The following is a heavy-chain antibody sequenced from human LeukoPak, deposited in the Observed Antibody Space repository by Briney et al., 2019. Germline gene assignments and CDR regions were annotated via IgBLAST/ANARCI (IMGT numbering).Heavy chain of an antibody. Sequence: GGPLRLSCAASGFNFIDYSMNWVRQAPGKGLEWISYIGISSGNTKYADSVKGRFTISRDKARNSLYLQMNSLRVEDTAVYYCARDHRYAFDNWGHGTLVTVSS. V-gene: IGHV3-48*01. J-gene: IGHJ4*01. CDR1: GFNFIDYS. D-gene: IGHD5-12*01. CDR2: IGISSGNT. CDR3: ARDHRYAFDN.